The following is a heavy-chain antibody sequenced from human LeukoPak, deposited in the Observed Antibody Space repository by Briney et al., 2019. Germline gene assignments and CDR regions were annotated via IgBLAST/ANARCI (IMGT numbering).Heavy chain of an antibody. V-gene: IGHV4-59*08. CDR1: GGSISGYY. CDR2: IYYSGSGST. CDR3: ARRGGHGGSFDY. J-gene: IGHJ4*02. Sequence: PSETLSLTCTVSGGSISGYYWSWIRQPPGKGLEWIGYIYYSGSGSTNYNPSLKSRVTISVDTSKNQFSLKLSYVTAADTAVYYCARRGGHGGSFDYWGQGTLVTVSS. D-gene: IGHD4-23*01.